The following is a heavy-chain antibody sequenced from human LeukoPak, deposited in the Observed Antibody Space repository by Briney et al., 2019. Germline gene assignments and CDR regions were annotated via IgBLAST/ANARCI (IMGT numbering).Heavy chain of an antibody. V-gene: IGHV5-51*01. D-gene: IGHD7-27*01. CDR1: GYIFTNYW. CDR2: IYPGDSDT. J-gene: IGHJ1*01. Sequence: GESLQISCKASGYIFTNYWLGWVRQLPGEGLEWMGIIYPGDSDTRYSPSFQGHVTISADNSINTAYLQWSSLKASYTAIYYCARRLTAEVWGQGTLVTVSS. CDR3: ARRLTAEV.